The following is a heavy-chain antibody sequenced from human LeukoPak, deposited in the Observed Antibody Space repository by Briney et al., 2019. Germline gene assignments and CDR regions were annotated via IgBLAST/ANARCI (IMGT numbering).Heavy chain of an antibody. CDR1: GHTLTELS. Sequence: GASVKVSCKVSGHTLTELSMHWVRQAPGKGLEWMGGFDPEDGETIYAQKFQGRVTMTEDTSTDTAYMELSSLRSEDTAVYYCATMFYYYDSSGSFDYWGQGTLVTVSS. J-gene: IGHJ4*02. CDR2: FDPEDGET. D-gene: IGHD3-22*01. CDR3: ATMFYYYDSSGSFDY. V-gene: IGHV1-24*01.